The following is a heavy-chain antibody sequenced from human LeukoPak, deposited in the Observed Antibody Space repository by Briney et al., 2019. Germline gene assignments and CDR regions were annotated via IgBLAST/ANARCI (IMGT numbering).Heavy chain of an antibody. CDR1: GGTFSSYA. Sequence: SVKVSCKASGGTFSSYAISWVRQAPGPGLEWVGRIIPIFGTANYAQKFQGRVTITTDESTSTAYMELSSLRSEDTAVYYCASSLYSGYVYWFDPWGQGTLVTVSS. J-gene: IGHJ5*02. D-gene: IGHD5-12*01. V-gene: IGHV1-69*05. CDR3: ASSLYSGYVYWFDP. CDR2: IIPIFGTA.